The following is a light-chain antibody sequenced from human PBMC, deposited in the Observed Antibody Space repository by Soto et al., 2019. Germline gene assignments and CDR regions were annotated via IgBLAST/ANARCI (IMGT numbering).Light chain of an antibody. CDR1: QSVSSY. V-gene: IGKV3-15*01. CDR2: DAS. Sequence: EIVMTQSPATLSVSPVEIATLYCMASQSVSSYLAWFQQKPGQAPRLLIYDASTRATGIPVRFSGSGSGTEFTLTISSLQSEDFGVYYCQQNKDWPGTFGQGTKVDIK. CDR3: QQNKDWPGT. J-gene: IGKJ1*01.